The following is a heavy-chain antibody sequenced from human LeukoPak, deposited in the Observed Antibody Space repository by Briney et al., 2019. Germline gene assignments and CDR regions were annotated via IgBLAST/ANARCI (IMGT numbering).Heavy chain of an antibody. J-gene: IGHJ4*02. CDR1: GYTFTSYD. V-gene: IGHV1-8*01. CDR2: MNPHSANT. D-gene: IGHD6-13*01. CDR3: AREYSSSPDGIYFDY. Sequence: ASVKVSXKASGYTFTSYDINWVRQATGQGLEWMGWMNPHSANTAYAQKFQGRVTMTRNTSISTAYMELSSLRSEDTAVYYCAREYSSSPDGIYFDYWGQGTLVTVSS.